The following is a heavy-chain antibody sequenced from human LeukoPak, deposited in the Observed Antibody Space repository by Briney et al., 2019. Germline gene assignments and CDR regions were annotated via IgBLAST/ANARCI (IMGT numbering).Heavy chain of an antibody. V-gene: IGHV3-23*01. D-gene: IGHD4-23*01. J-gene: IGHJ4*02. CDR2: ISGSGGST. CDR3: ANGGNSGSGY. CDR1: GFTFSSYA. Sequence: GGSLRLSCAASGFTFSSYAMSWVRQAPGEGLEWVSAISGSGGSTYYAGSVKGRFTISRDNAKNSLYLQMNSLRAEDTAVYYCANGGNSGSGYWGQGTLVTVSS.